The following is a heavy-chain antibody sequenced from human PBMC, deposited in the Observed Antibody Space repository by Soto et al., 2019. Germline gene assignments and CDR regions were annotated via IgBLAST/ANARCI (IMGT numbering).Heavy chain of an antibody. Sequence: GGSLRLSCAASGFTFSSYAMSRVRQAPGKGLEWVSAISGSGGSTYYADSVKGRFTISRDNSKNTLYLQMNSLRAEDTAVYYCAKDPGRGVAAAGPEYFDYWGQGTLVTVSS. CDR3: AKDPGRGVAAAGPEYFDY. CDR1: GFTFSSYA. D-gene: IGHD6-13*01. CDR2: ISGSGGST. J-gene: IGHJ4*02. V-gene: IGHV3-23*01.